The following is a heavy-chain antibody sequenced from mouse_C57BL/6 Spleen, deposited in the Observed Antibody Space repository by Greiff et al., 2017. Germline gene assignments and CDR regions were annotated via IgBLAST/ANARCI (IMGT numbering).Heavy chain of an antibody. CDR2: IHPNSGST. CDR3: ANWDGDWYFEV. D-gene: IGHD4-1*01. J-gene: IGHJ1*03. V-gene: IGHV1-64*01. Sequence: VQLQQPGAELVKPGASVKLSCKASGYTFTSYWMHWVKQRPGQGLEWIGMIHPNSGSTNYNEKLKSKATLTVDKSSSTAYMQLSSLTSEDSAVYYCANWDGDWYFEVWGTGTTVTVSS. CDR1: GYTFTSYW.